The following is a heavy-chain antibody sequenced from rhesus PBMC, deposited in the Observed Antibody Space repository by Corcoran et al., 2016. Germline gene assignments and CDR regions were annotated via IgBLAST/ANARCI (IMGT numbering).Heavy chain of an antibody. Sequence: QLQLQESGPGLVKPSETLSVTCAVSGGSISSSYWSWIRQAPGKGLEWIGYNYGSGSSTNYNPSLKSRVTLSVDTSKNQLSLKLSSVTTADTAVYYCAREAYSGSWNAEYFEFWGRGALVTVSS. D-gene: IGHD6-25*01. V-gene: IGHV4-169*02. J-gene: IGHJ1*01. CDR2: NYGSGSST. CDR1: GGSISSSY. CDR3: AREAYSGSWNAEYFEF.